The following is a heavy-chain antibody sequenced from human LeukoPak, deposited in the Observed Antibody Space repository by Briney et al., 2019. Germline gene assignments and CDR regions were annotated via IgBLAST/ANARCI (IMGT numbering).Heavy chain of an antibody. CDR2: ISSSSSTI. CDR1: GLTFSSYS. J-gene: IGHJ4*02. D-gene: IGHD4-17*01. Sequence: GGSLRLSCAASGLTFSSYSMNWVRQAPGKGLEWVSYISSSSSTIFYADSVKGRVTISRDNAKNSLYLQMNSLRAEDTAVYYCASGLYGDYGVYYFDYWGQGTLVTVSS. V-gene: IGHV3-48*01. CDR3: ASGLYGDYGVYYFDY.